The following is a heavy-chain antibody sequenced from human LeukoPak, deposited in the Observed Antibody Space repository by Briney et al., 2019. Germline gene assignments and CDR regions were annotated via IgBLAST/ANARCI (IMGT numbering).Heavy chain of an antibody. J-gene: IGHJ4*02. Sequence: PGGSLRLSCAASGFTFSSYGMHWVRQAPGKGLEWVAFTRYDGSNKYYADSVKGRFTISRDNSKNTLYLQMNSLRAEDTAVYYCAKDLDNSISFLFDNWGQGTLVTVSS. D-gene: IGHD6-6*01. CDR1: GFTFSSYG. CDR3: AKDLDNSISFLFDN. V-gene: IGHV3-30*02. CDR2: TRYDGSNK.